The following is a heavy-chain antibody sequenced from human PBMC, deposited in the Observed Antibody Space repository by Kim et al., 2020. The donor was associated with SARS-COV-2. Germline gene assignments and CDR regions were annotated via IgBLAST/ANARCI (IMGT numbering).Heavy chain of an antibody. CDR1: GFTFSNAW. D-gene: IGHD3-16*01. CDR2: IKSKTDGGTT. Sequence: GGSLRLSCAASGFTFSNAWMSWVRQAPGKGLEWVGRIKSKTDGGTTDYAAPVKGRFTISRDDSKNTLYLQMNSLKTEDTAVYYCTTDSLLLTVKGDEYYFDYWGQGTLVTVSS. CDR3: TTDSLLLTVKGDEYYFDY. J-gene: IGHJ4*02. V-gene: IGHV3-15*01.